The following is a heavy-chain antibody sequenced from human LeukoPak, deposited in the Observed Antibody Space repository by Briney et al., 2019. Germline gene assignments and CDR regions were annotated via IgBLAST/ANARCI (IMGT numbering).Heavy chain of an antibody. Sequence: PGGSLRLSCAVSGFGVHTFAMSWVRLAPGRGLEWLASITKYDGRVYYADSVRGRFTISRDTSQNELYLQMNSLRADDSAIYFCAKGPAPDGCPTFEYGGGGTLVSVSS. CDR2: ITKYDGRV. CDR1: GFGVHTFA. CDR3: AKGPAPDGCPTFEY. D-gene: IGHD5-24*01. J-gene: IGHJ4*02. V-gene: IGHV3-23*01.